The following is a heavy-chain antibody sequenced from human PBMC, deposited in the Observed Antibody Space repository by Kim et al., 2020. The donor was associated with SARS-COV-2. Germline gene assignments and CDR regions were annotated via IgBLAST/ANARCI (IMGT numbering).Heavy chain of an antibody. V-gene: IGHV1-18*01. CDR3: ARDLSYGDYFSDY. Sequence: YAQKLQGRVTMTTDTSTSTAYMELRSLRSDDTAVYYCARDLSYGDYFSDYWGQGTLVTVSS. D-gene: IGHD4-17*01. J-gene: IGHJ4*02.